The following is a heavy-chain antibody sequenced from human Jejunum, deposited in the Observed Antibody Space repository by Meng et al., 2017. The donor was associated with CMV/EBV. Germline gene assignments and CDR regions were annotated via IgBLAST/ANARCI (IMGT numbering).Heavy chain of an antibody. J-gene: IGHJ3*01. CDR2: INTYNGNT. V-gene: IGHV1-18*01. CDR1: GYKFINDG. Sequence: KAAGYKFINDGGAWVRQAPGQGLEWMGWINTYNGNTNYVQSLQGRVSMTTDTSTTTVYMELRSLRSDDTALYYCARSYTSYSFFDFWGQGTMVTVSS. CDR3: ARSYTSYSFFDF. D-gene: IGHD2-21*01.